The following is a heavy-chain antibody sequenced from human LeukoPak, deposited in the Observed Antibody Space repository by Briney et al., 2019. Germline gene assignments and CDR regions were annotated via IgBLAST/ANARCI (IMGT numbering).Heavy chain of an antibody. Sequence: SVTMSLTCTVSGGSISSYYWSWIRQPPGKGLEWIGYIYYSGSTNYNPSLKSRVTISVDTSKNQFSLKLSSVTAADTAVYYCARVLVTMVRGVGAWFDPWGQGTLVTVS. CDR2: IYYSGST. J-gene: IGHJ5*02. V-gene: IGHV4-59*01. CDR3: ARVLVTMVRGVGAWFDP. CDR1: GGSISSYY. D-gene: IGHD3-10*01.